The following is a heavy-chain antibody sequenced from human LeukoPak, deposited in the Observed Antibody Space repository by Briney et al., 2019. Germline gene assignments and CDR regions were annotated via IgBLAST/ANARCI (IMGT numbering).Heavy chain of an antibody. J-gene: IGHJ4*02. CDR3: ARGLARFHGSASDY. D-gene: IGHD2-2*03. CDR2: IYYSGSA. Sequence: SETLSLTCTVSGGSISSGDYYWSLIRQPPGKGLGWIGYIYYSGSAYYNPSLKSRVTISVDTSKNQFSLKLSSVTAADTAVYYCARGLARFHGSASDYWGQGALVTVSS. CDR1: GGSISSGDYY. V-gene: IGHV4-30-4*01.